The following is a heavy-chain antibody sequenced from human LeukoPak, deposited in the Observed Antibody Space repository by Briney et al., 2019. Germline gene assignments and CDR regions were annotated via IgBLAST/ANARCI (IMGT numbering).Heavy chain of an antibody. J-gene: IGHJ6*02. V-gene: IGHV5-51*01. CDR2: IYCGDSET. CDR1: DYNFNAYW. CDR3: ARLPGRNLYRYYGLDV. Sequence: GESLKISCKGFDYNFNAYWIAWVRQVPGKGLEWMGIIYCGDSETIYSPSFRGQVIISADKSISTAYLQWSSLKASDSAMYYCARLPGRNLYRYYGLDVWGQGTTVTVSS. D-gene: IGHD1-14*01.